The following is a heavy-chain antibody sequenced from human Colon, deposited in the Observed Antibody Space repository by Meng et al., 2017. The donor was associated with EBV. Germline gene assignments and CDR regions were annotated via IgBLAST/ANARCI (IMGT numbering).Heavy chain of an antibody. D-gene: IGHD3-22*01. CDR2: IQYSGST. CDR3: ARYVFDSSSLYSNWFDP. J-gene: IGHJ5*02. V-gene: IGHV4-31*03. Sequence: QAELPESGRGWAKPYQTLSLTRSVSGGSISRCTYYWRWTRQRPGNGLEWIAYIQYSGSTYYSPSLKSRVTISVDTSKHQLSLKLSSMTAADTAVYYCARYVFDSSSLYSNWFDPWGQGTLVTVSS. CDR1: GGSISRCTYY.